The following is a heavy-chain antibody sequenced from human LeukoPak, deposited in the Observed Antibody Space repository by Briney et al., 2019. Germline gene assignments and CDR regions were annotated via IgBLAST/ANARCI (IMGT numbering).Heavy chain of an antibody. D-gene: IGHD4-11*01. CDR1: GFTFSSYA. CDR3: ATGKQCGY. V-gene: IGHV3-30-3*01. J-gene: IGHJ4*02. Sequence: PGRSLRPSCAASGFTFSSYAMHWVRQAPGKGLEWVAVISYDGSNKYYADSVKGRFTISRDNSKNTLYLQMNSLRAEDTAVYYCATGKQCGYWGQGTLVTVSS. CDR2: ISYDGSNK.